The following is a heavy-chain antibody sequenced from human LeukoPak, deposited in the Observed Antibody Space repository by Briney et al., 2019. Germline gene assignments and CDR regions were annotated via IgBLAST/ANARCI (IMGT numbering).Heavy chain of an antibody. CDR3: TRRVGGTPDC. V-gene: IGHV3-23*01. Sequence: GGSLRLSCAASGFTFSNYVMTWVRQAPGKGLEWVSAIGIDVRDSDYADSVKGRFTISRDNSKNTVYLQMNSLRAEDTGLYYCTRRVGGTPDCWGLGTLVTVSS. CDR2: IGIDVRDS. CDR1: GFTFSNYV. J-gene: IGHJ4*02. D-gene: IGHD1-26*01.